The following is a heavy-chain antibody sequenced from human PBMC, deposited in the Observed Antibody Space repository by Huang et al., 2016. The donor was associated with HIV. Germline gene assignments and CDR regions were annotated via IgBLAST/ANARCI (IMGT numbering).Heavy chain of an antibody. D-gene: IGHD3-3*01. CDR2: ISSMSSYI. CDR1: GFTFSSYS. J-gene: IGHJ4*02. V-gene: IGHV3-21*01. Sequence: EVQLVESGGGLVKPGGSLRLSCAASGFTFSSYSMNWVRQAPGKGLEWVASISSMSSYIYYADSVKGRFTISRDNAKNSLYLQMNSLRAEDTAVYYCARAVPTPNRFGVGGFDYWGQGTLVTVSS. CDR3: ARAVPTPNRFGVGGFDY.